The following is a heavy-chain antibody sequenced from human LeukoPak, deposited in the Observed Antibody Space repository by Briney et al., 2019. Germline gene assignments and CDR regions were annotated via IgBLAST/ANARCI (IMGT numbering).Heavy chain of an antibody. CDR2: ISAYNGNT. D-gene: IGHD3-22*01. V-gene: IGHV1-18*01. CDR3: ARDDQDSSGYYGIDY. Sequence: ASVKVSCKASGYTFTSYGISWVRQAPGQGLEWMGWISAYNGNTNYAQKLQGRVTMTTDTSTSTAYMELRSLRSDDTAVYYCARDDQDSSGYYGIDYWGQGTLVTVSS. CDR1: GYTFTSYG. J-gene: IGHJ4*02.